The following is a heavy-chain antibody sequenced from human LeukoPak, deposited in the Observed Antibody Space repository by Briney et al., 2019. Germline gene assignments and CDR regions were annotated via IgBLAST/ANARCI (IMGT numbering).Heavy chain of an antibody. CDR1: GFTFSSYW. V-gene: IGHV3-7*04. D-gene: IGHD2-21*02. CDR2: IDQNGSEK. CDR3: ARVLVTAYGNWFDP. Sequence: GGSLRLSCVASGFTFSSYWMAWVRQAPGKGLEWVANIDQNGSEKYFVDSVKGRFTISRDNSKNTLYLQMNSLRAEDTAVYYCARVLVTAYGNWFDPWGQGTLVTVSS. J-gene: IGHJ5*02.